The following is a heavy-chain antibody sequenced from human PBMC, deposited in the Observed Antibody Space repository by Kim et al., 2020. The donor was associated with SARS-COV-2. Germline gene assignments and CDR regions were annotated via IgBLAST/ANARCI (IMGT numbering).Heavy chain of an antibody. Sequence: GESLKISCKGSGYSFTSYWISWVRQMPGKGLEWMGRIDPSDSYTNYSPSFQGHVTISADKSISTAYLQWSSLKASDTAMYYCARQGIAAAGTPPVYGYWGQGTLVTVSS. CDR1: GYSFTSYW. D-gene: IGHD6-13*01. CDR2: IDPSDSYT. CDR3: ARQGIAAAGTPPVYGY. V-gene: IGHV5-10-1*01. J-gene: IGHJ4*02.